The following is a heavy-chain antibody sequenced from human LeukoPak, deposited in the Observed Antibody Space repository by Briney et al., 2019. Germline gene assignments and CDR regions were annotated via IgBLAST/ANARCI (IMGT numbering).Heavy chain of an antibody. CDR3: ATRIRITMVRGVIIRLTHFDY. D-gene: IGHD3-10*01. CDR1: GFTFSSYA. CDR2: ISGSGGST. J-gene: IGHJ4*02. Sequence: GGSLRLSCAASGFTFSSYAMSWVRQAPGKGLEWVSAISGSGGSTYYADSVKGRFTISRDNSKNTLYLQMNSLRAEDTAVYYCATRIRITMVRGVIIRLTHFDYWGQGTLVTVSS. V-gene: IGHV3-23*01.